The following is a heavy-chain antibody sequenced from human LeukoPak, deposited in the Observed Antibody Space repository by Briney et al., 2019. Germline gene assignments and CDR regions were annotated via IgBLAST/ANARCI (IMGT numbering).Heavy chain of an antibody. CDR1: GFPFSSYA. Sequence: GGSLRLSCSASGFPFSSYAMHWVRQAPGKGLEYVSAISSNGDSTYYADSVKGRFTISRDNSKNTLYLQMSSLRVEDTAVYYCANLLRGYWYFDLWGRGTLVTVSS. CDR2: ISSNGDST. V-gene: IGHV3-64D*06. CDR3: ANLLRGYWYFDL. D-gene: IGHD1-26*01. J-gene: IGHJ2*01.